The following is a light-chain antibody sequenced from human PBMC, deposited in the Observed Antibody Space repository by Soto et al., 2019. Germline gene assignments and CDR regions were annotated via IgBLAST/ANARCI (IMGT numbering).Light chain of an antibody. Sequence: DLQMTQSPSSLSASVGDRVTITCRASQSISSYLNWYQQRPGKAPKLLIYAASSLQSGVPSRFSGSTSGTDFTLTITSLQPEDFATYYCQQSYSTPGTFGQGTKVEIK. V-gene: IGKV1-39*01. J-gene: IGKJ1*01. CDR2: AAS. CDR1: QSISSY. CDR3: QQSYSTPGT.